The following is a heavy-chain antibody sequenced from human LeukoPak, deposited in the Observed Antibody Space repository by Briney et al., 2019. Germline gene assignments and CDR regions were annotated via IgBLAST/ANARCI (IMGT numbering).Heavy chain of an antibody. D-gene: IGHD3-10*01. CDR2: IHTRGST. J-gene: IGHJ3*02. CDR3: ARTYYYGSGSRDAFDI. V-gene: IGHV4-4*07. CDR1: GGSISSYY. Sequence: SETLSLTCTVCGGSISSYYWSWIRQPPGKRLEWIGRIHTRGSTNYNPSLKTRVTMSGDTSKNQFSLKLSSVTAADTAVYYCARTYYYGSGSRDAFDIWGQGTMVTVSS.